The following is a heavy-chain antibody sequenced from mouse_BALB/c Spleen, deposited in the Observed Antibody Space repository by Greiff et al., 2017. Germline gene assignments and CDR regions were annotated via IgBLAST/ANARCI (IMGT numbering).Heavy chain of an antibody. V-gene: IGHV14-3*02. CDR3: ARSIHYYGSSPYAMDY. CDR1: GFNIKDTY. CDR2: IDPANGNT. D-gene: IGHD1-1*01. J-gene: IGHJ4*01. Sequence: EVQLQQSGAELVKPGASVKLSCTASGFNIKDTYMHWVKQRPEQGLEWIGRIDPANGNTKYDPKFQGKATITADTSSNTAYLQLSSLTSEDTAVYYCARSIHYYGSSPYAMDYWGQGTSVTVSS.